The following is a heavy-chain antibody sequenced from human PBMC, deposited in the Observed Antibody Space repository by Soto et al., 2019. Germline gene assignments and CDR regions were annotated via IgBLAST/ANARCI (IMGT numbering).Heavy chain of an antibody. J-gene: IGHJ4*02. CDR3: ATNYGSGSAHFDY. CDR1: GGTFNFYS. CDR2: VIPMVGMS. V-gene: IGHV1-69*02. D-gene: IGHD3-10*01. Sequence: QVQLVQSGAEVKKPGSSVKVSCTASGGTFNFYSISLVRQAPGQGLEWVGRVIPMVGMSEYAQKFQGRVTITADKSTSTAYMNLRSLRSEDTAVYYCATNYGSGSAHFDYWGQGTLVTVSS.